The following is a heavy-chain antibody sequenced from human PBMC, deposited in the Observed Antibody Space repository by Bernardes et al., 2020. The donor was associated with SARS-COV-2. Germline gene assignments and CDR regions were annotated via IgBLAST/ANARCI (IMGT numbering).Heavy chain of an antibody. CDR1: GGSISGYF. D-gene: IGHD4-4*01. J-gene: IGHJ3*02. V-gene: IGHV4-59*01. CDR2: IYYNGNS. Sequence: SETLSLTCTVSGGSISGYFWVWIRQPPGKGLEWIGYIYYNGNSNYSPSLKSRVTISLDTSENQFSLRLSAVTAADTAVYYCARGNVDQVNAFDIWGQGTMVTVSS. CDR3: ARGNVDQVNAFDI.